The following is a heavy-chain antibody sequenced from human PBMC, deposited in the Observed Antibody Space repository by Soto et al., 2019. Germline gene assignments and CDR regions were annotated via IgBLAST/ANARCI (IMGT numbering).Heavy chain of an antibody. J-gene: IGHJ4*02. CDR3: ARVPLEYSREGYKHYFDY. D-gene: IGHD2-15*01. V-gene: IGHV4-34*01. CDR1: GGSFSGYY. CDR2: INHSGST. Sequence: SETLSLTCAVYGGSFSGYYWSWIRQPPGKGLEWIGEINHSGSTNYNPSLKSRVTISVDTPKNQFSLKLSSVTAADTAVYYCARVPLEYSREGYKHYFDYWGQGTLVTVSS.